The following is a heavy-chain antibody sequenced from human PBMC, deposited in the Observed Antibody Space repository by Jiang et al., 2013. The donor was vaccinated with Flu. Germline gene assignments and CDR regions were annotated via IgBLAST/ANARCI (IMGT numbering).Heavy chain of an antibody. J-gene: IGHJ4*02. CDR1: GGSVQWLL. CDR3: ARGHPVDTAMITWPDFDY. Sequence: PSETLSLTCAVYGGSVQWLLLELDPPAPREGAGVDWEINHSGSTNYNPSLKSRVTISVDTSKNQFSLKLSSVTAADTAVYYCARGHPVDTAMITWPDFDYWGQGTLVTVSS. CDR2: INHSGST. V-gene: IGHV4-34*01. D-gene: IGHD5-18*01.